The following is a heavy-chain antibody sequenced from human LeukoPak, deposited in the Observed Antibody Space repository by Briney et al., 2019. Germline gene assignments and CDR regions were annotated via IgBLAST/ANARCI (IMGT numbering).Heavy chain of an antibody. CDR1: GITFSSYG. CDR2: ISGSGGST. CDR3: AKEVAYGVYILGWYFDL. V-gene: IGHV3-23*01. D-gene: IGHD4-17*01. Sequence: GGSLRLSCAVSGITFSSYGMSWVRQAPGKGLEWVSAISGSGGSTDYADSVKGRFTISRDNSKNTLYLQMNSLRAEDTAVYYCAKEVAYGVYILGWYFDLWGRGTLVTVSS. J-gene: IGHJ2*01.